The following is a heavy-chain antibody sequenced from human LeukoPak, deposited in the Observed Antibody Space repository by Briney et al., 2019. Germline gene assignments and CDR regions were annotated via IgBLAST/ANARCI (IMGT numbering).Heavy chain of an antibody. D-gene: IGHD1-26*01. CDR3: AKYGPQDSGSSHFDY. CDR1: GFTFSSYP. Sequence: GGALRLSCAASGFTFSSYPMSWVRQPPGKGLEWVSAIRDSGSSTHYADSVKGRFTTSRDNSKNTLFLQMNSLRAEDTAIYYCAKYGPQDSGSSHFDYWGQGALVTVSS. V-gene: IGHV3-23*01. CDR2: IRDSGSST. J-gene: IGHJ4*02.